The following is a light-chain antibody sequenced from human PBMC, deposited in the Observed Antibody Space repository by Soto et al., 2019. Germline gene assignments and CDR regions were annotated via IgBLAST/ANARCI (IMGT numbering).Light chain of an antibody. CDR1: QGISDY. CDR3: QRYNSAPYT. Sequence: DFQMTQSPSSLSASVGDRVIITCRASQGISDYLAWYQQKPGKVPKLLIYAASTLQSGVPSRFRSSGSGTDFTLTISSLQPEDVATYYCQRYNSAPYTFGQGTKLEIK. J-gene: IGKJ2*01. CDR2: AAS. V-gene: IGKV1-27*01.